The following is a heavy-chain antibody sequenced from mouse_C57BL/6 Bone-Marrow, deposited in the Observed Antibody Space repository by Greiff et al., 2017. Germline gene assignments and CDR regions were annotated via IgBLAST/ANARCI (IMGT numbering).Heavy chain of an antibody. D-gene: IGHD3-2*02. CDR1: GFSFNTYA. CDR2: IRSKSNNYAT. Sequence: EVQLVESGGGLVQPKGSLKLSCAASGFSFNTYAMNWVRQAPGKGLEWVARIRSKSNNYATYYADSVKDRFTISRDDSETMLYLQMNNLKTEDTAMYYYGGQLRLGFAYWGQGTLVTVSA. CDR3: GGQLRLGFAY. J-gene: IGHJ3*01. V-gene: IGHV10-1*01.